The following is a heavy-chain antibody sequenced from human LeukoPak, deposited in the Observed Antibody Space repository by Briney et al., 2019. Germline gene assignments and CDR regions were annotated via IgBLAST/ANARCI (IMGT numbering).Heavy chain of an antibody. D-gene: IGHD1-7*01. J-gene: IGHJ5*02. CDR2: ISRASESI. CDR1: GFTFNAYS. V-gene: IGHV3-21*01. Sequence: AGGSLRLSCAASGFTFNAYSMGWGRQAPGKGLEWVSIISRASESIFYADSVKGRFTISRDNAKNSLYLQMNGLRAEDTAAYYCMRGATDTTRWFDPWGQGTLVTVSS. CDR3: MRGATDTTRWFDP.